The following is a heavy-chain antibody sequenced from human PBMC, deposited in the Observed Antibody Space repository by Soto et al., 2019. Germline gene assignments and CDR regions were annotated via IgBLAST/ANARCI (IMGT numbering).Heavy chain of an antibody. D-gene: IGHD3-10*01. CDR1: GYTFTTYG. J-gene: IGHJ6*02. V-gene: IGHV1-18*01. Sequence: QVQLEQSAPEVKKPGASVKVSCKASGYTFTTYGISWVRQAPGEGLEWLGWINTHNGNTNYAQNLQGRVFMTADTSTNTAYMELRSLRSDDTAIYYFTREGSAPYYYYGMDAWGQGTTVTVSS. CDR2: INTHNGNT. CDR3: TREGSAPYYYYGMDA.